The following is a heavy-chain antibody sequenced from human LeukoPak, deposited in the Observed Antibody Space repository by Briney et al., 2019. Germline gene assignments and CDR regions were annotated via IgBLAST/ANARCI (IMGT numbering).Heavy chain of an antibody. V-gene: IGHV1-2*02. Sequence: ASVTLSFKSSAYTFTGHYIHWVRQAHGPGLELMGWIKPNSGGTRYAQKFQGRVTMTRDTSISTAYMELSKLRSDDTAVYSCARDYGFYSGLYFFDYWGQGTLVTVSS. D-gene: IGHD1-26*01. CDR3: ARDYGFYSGLYFFDY. CDR2: IKPNSGGT. J-gene: IGHJ4*02. CDR1: AYTFTGHY.